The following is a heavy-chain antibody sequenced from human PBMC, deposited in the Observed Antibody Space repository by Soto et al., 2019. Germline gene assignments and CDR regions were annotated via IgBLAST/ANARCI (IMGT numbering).Heavy chain of an antibody. J-gene: IGHJ6*02. CDR3: ARSRPYCSSTGCYYAYGMDV. D-gene: IGHD2-2*01. CDR1: GYTFTSYW. Sequence: GESLKISCKGSGYTFTSYWIGWGRQMPGKGLEWMGIMYAGDSDTRYSPSFQGQGSISADRSTSTAYLQWSSLKASDTAMYYCARSRPYCSSTGCYYAYGMDVWGQGTTVTVSS. CDR2: MYAGDSDT. V-gene: IGHV5-51*01.